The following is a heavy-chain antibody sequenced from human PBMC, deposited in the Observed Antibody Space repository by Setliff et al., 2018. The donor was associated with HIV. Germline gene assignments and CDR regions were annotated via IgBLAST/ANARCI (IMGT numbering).Heavy chain of an antibody. CDR3: ARQQETCSGSYLPDY. Sequence: GESLKISCKGSGYSFTSYWIGWVRQMPGKGLEWMGIIYPGDSDTRYSPSFQGQVTISADKSISTAYLQWSSLKASDTAMYYCARQQETCSGSYLPDYWGQGTLVTVSS. V-gene: IGHV5-51*01. J-gene: IGHJ4*02. D-gene: IGHD1-26*01. CDR2: IYPGDSDT. CDR1: GYSFTSYW.